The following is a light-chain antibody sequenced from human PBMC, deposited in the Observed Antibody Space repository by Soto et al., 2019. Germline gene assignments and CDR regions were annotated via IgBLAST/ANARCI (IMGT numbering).Light chain of an antibody. Sequence: QSVLTQPPSVSAAPEQKVTISCSGSNSNIGNNYVSWYQQVQGTAPKLLIYEDYKRPSGISGRFSGSKSGTSATLGISGLQTGDEADYYCGTWDSTLSAVVFGGGTKLTVL. CDR3: GTWDSTLSAVV. J-gene: IGLJ2*01. CDR2: EDY. V-gene: IGLV1-51*02. CDR1: NSNIGNNY.